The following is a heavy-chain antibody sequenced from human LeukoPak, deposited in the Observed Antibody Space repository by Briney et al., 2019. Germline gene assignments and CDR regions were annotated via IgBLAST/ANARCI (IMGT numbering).Heavy chain of an antibody. CDR3: GNDPRPNDY. CDR1: GLTFSNRA. Sequence: GGSLRLACVVSGLTFSNRAMTWVRQAPGKGLEWVSSISISGNKILYADSVKGRFTISRDNSKNTLFLQMNSLQTGDTGVYFCGNDPRPNDYWGQGTLVTVS. J-gene: IGHJ4*02. CDR2: ISISGNKI. V-gene: IGHV3-23*01.